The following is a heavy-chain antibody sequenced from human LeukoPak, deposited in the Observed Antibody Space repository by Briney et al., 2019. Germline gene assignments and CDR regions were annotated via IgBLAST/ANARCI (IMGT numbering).Heavy chain of an antibody. D-gene: IGHD6-19*01. CDR1: GYTFTGYY. V-gene: IGHV1-2*02. CDR2: INPNSGGT. Sequence: ASVKVSFKASGYTFTGYYIHWVRQAPGQGLEWMGWINPNSGGTNYAQKFQGRVTMTRDTSITTAYMELSRLRSDDTAVYYCARVVAGNWFDPWGQGTLVTVSS. J-gene: IGHJ5*02. CDR3: ARVVAGNWFDP.